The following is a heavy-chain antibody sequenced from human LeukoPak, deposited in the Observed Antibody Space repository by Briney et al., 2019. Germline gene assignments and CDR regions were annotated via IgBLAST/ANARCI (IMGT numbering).Heavy chain of an antibody. V-gene: IGHV3-30*02. CDR3: TKDPNGDYVGAFDF. CDR1: RFTFRSFG. Sequence: GGSLRLSCAASRFTFRSFGIHWVRQAPGKGLEWVAFIRDDGSNKYYADSVKGRFTISRDKSKRTLYLQMNSLRAVDTAVYYCTKDPNGDYVGAFDFWGQGTMVTVSS. CDR2: IRDDGSNK. J-gene: IGHJ3*01. D-gene: IGHD4-17*01.